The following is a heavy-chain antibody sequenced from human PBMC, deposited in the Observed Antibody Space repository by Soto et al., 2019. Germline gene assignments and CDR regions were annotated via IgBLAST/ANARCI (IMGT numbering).Heavy chain of an antibody. V-gene: IGHV1-69*02. Sequence: QVQLVQSGAEVKKPGSSVKVSCKASGGTFSSYTISWVRQAPGQGLEWMGRIIPILGIANYAQKFQGRVTITADTSTSTAYMELSSLRSEDTAVYYCARPEPQRGYGFLFDYWGQGTLVTVSS. CDR3: ARPEPQRGYGFLFDY. D-gene: IGHD1-1*01. CDR2: IIPILGIA. J-gene: IGHJ4*02. CDR1: GGTFSSYT.